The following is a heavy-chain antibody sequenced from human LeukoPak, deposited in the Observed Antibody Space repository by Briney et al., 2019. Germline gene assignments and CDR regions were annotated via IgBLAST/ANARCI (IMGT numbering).Heavy chain of an antibody. Sequence: GGSLRLSCAASGFTFSDYYMSWIRQAPGKGLEWVSYISSSGSTIYYADSVKGRFTISRDNAKNSLYLQMNSLRAEDTAVYYCARAGLRYYDSTPFDYWGQGTLVTVSS. CDR1: GFTFSDYY. D-gene: IGHD3-22*01. V-gene: IGHV3-11*04. J-gene: IGHJ4*02. CDR2: ISSSGSTI. CDR3: ARAGLRYYDSTPFDY.